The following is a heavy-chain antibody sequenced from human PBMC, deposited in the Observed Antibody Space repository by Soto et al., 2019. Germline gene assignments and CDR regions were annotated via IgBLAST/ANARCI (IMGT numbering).Heavy chain of an antibody. Sequence: GGSLRLSCAASGFTFSSYAMSWVRQAPGKGLEWVSAISGSGGSTYYADSVKGRFTISRDNSKNTLYLQMNSLRAEDTAVYYCAKGGYCSGGSCYFGNYYYYYYMDVWGKGTTVTVSS. V-gene: IGHV3-23*01. CDR2: ISGSGGST. J-gene: IGHJ6*03. CDR3: AKGGYCSGGSCYFGNYYYYYYMDV. CDR1: GFTFSSYA. D-gene: IGHD2-15*01.